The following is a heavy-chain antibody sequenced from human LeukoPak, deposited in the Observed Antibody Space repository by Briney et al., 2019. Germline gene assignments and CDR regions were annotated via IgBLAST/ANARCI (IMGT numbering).Heavy chain of an antibody. CDR1: GGSLSSYY. V-gene: IGHV4-59*01. CDR2: IYYSGST. D-gene: IGHD3-3*01. J-gene: IGHJ4*02. Sequence: PSETLSLTCTVSGGSLSSYYWSWIRQPPGKGLEWIGYIYYSGSTNYNPSLKSRVTISVDTSKNQFSLKLSSVTAADTAVYYCARERGYDFWSGYYQPHFDYWGQGTLVTVSS. CDR3: ARERGYDFWSGYYQPHFDY.